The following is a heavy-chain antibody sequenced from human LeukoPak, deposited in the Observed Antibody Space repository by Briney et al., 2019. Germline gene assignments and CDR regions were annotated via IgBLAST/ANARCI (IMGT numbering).Heavy chain of an antibody. CDR1: GFTFSSYA. J-gene: IGHJ4*02. Sequence: GGSLRLSCAASGFTFSSYAMSWVRQAPGKGLEWVSAISGNGGSTYYADPVKGRFTISRDNSKNTLYLQMNSLRAEDTAVYYCAKGGRAVAGPYWGQGTLVTVSS. CDR2: ISGNGGST. V-gene: IGHV3-23*01. D-gene: IGHD6-19*01. CDR3: AKGGRAVAGPY.